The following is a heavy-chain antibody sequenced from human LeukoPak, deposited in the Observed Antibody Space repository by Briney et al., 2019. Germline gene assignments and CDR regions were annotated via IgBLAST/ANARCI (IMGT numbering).Heavy chain of an antibody. J-gene: IGHJ4*02. V-gene: IGHV4-34*01. CDR3: ARESGIEAPGRSLAY. D-gene: IGHD6-13*01. CDR1: GGSFRGFY. Sequence: SETLSLTCAVYGGSFRGFYWGLIRQPPGKGLEWIGEINHSGGTNYNPSLKSRVAISIDTSKDQFSLKLSSVTAADTAVYYCARESGIEAPGRSLAYWGQGTLVTVSS. CDR2: INHSGGT.